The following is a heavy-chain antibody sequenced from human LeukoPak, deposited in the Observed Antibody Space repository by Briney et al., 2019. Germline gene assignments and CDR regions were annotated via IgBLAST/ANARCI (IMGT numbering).Heavy chain of an antibody. J-gene: IGHJ4*02. CDR2: INPSSDPA. CDR3: ARAPPYIFGSLFDY. CDR1: GYTFTGYY. D-gene: IGHD5-18*01. V-gene: IGHV1-46*01. Sequence: ASVKVSCKASGYTFTGYYIHWVRQAPGRGLEWVGMINPSSDPATYAQKFQGRVTMTKNTATRTFYMELNSLRSEDTAVYYCARAPPYIFGSLFDYWGQGTLVTVSS.